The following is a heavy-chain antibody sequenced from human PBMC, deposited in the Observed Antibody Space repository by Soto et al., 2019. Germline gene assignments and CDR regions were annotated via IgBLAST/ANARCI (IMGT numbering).Heavy chain of an antibody. J-gene: IGHJ4*02. CDR3: ARARWYYDSSGYLHY. CDR1: GSSISIGTDY. D-gene: IGHD3-22*01. CDR2: IHYSGST. V-gene: IGHV4-39*07. Sequence: SETLSLTCSVSGSSISIGTDYWGWIRQPPGKGLEWIGNIHYSGSTYYNPSLKSRVNISVDTSKNQFSLKLSSVTAADTAVYYCARARWYYDSSGYLHYWGQRTLVTVSS.